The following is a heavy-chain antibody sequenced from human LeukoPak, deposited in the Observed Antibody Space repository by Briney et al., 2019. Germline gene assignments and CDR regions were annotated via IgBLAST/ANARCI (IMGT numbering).Heavy chain of an antibody. CDR2: INPSGGST. D-gene: IGHD3-22*01. V-gene: IGHV1-46*01. CDR1: GYTFTGYY. CDR3: AREPIYDSSGYHLFDY. J-gene: IGHJ4*02. Sequence: GASVKVSCKASGYTFTGYYMHWVRQAPGQGLEWMGIINPSGGSTSYAQKFQGRVTMTRDTSTSTVYMELSSLRSEDTAVYYCAREPIYDSSGYHLFDYWGQGTLVTVSS.